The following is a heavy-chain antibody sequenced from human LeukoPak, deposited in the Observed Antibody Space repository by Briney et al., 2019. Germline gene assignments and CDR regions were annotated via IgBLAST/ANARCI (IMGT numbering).Heavy chain of an antibody. Sequence: SETLSLTCSVSGASVSDGNYYWSWIRQPPGKGLEWIGYIYYSGSTNYNPSLKSRVTISVDTSKNQFSLKLSSVTAADTAVYYCARDWGVSLRRTYNWFDPWGQGTLVTVSS. J-gene: IGHJ5*02. CDR2: IYYSGST. CDR1: GASVSDGNYY. D-gene: IGHD3-10*01. V-gene: IGHV4-61*01. CDR3: ARDWGVSLRRTYNWFDP.